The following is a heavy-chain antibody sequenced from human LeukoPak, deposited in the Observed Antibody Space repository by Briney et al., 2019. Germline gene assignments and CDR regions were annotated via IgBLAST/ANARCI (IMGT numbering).Heavy chain of an antibody. D-gene: IGHD2-8*02. Sequence: PGGSLRLSCAASGFTFSSYAMSWVRQAPGKGLEWVSGISGSGDTPYYADSVKGRFTISRDNSKNTLYLQMNSLRAEDTATYYCAKGQPPYCTSDTCHRFDWFDPWGQGTLVTVSS. CDR3: AKGQPPYCTSDTCHRFDWFDP. CDR2: ISGSGDTP. V-gene: IGHV3-23*01. J-gene: IGHJ5*02. CDR1: GFTFSSYA.